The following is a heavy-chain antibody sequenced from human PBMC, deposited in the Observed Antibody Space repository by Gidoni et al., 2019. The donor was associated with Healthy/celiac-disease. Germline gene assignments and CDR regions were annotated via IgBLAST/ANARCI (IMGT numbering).Heavy chain of an antibody. V-gene: IGHV4-39*07. CDR2: IYDSGST. D-gene: IGHD6-13*01. J-gene: IGHJ4*02. CDR1: GGSVSSSRYS. Sequence: PVLATPSDTLSLTCMVSGGSVSSSRYSWGWFRKPPGKGLECIGSIYDSGSTDYNPSLKSRVTIAVDTAKDQFSLKLRSVSAADTDVYYWARRAASKSLNSYDYWGQGTLVTVSS. CDR3: ARRAASKSLNSYDY.